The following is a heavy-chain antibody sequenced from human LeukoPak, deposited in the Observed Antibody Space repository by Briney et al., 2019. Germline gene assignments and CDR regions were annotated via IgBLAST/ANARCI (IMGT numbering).Heavy chain of an antibody. D-gene: IGHD3-10*01. CDR2: VYYSGST. Sequence: SETLSLTCTGSGGSLSSYYWSWIRQPPGKGLEWIGSVYYSGSTNYNPSLKSRVAISIDTSKNQFSLKLSSVTAADTAMYYCARAAPSYYGSGSLGSYYYGMDVWGQGTTVTVSS. J-gene: IGHJ6*02. CDR1: GGSLSSYY. V-gene: IGHV4-59*01. CDR3: ARAAPSYYGSGSLGSYYYGMDV.